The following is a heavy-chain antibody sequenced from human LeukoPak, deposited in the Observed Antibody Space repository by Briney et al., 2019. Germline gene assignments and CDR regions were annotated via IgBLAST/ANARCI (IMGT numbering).Heavy chain of an antibody. Sequence: ASVTVSCTASGYTFTSYDINWVRQATGQGLEWMGWMNPNSGNTGYAQKFQGRVAMTRSTLISTAYMELSSLRSEDTAVYYCARVEFNNGYSHVYWGQGTLVTVSS. CDR2: MNPNSGNT. CDR1: GYTFTSYD. CDR3: ARVEFNNGYSHVY. D-gene: IGHD5-12*01. V-gene: IGHV1-8*01. J-gene: IGHJ4*02.